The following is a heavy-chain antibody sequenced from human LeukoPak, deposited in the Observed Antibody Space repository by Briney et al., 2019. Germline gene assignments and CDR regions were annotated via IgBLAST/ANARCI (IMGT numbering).Heavy chain of an antibody. CDR1: GYTFTSYG. CDR3: ARSYDFWSGYSNRHFDY. CDR2: ISAYNGNT. D-gene: IGHD3-3*01. Sequence: GASVKVSCKASGYTFTSYGISWVRQAPGQGLEWMGWISAYNGNTNYAQKFQGRVTMTTDTSTSTAYMELRSLRSDDTAVYYCARSYDFWSGYSNRHFDYWGQGTLVTVSS. J-gene: IGHJ4*02. V-gene: IGHV1-18*01.